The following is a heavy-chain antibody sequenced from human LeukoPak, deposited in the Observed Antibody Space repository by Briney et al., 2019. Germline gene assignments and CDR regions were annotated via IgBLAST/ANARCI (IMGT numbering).Heavy chain of an antibody. CDR3: ARVSSYSSSCLDY. J-gene: IGHJ4*02. Sequence: KPSETLSLTCTVSGGSISSSSYYWGWIRQPPGKGLEWIGSIFYSGTTYYNPSLKSRVTVSLDTSKNQFSLKLSSVTAADTAVYYCARVSSYSSSCLDYWGQGTLVTVSS. V-gene: IGHV4-39*07. D-gene: IGHD6-6*01. CDR2: IFYSGTT. CDR1: GGSISSSSYY.